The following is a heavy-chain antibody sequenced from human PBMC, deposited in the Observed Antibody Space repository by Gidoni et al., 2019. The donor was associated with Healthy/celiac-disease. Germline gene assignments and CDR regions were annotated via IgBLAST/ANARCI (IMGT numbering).Heavy chain of an antibody. CDR2: INHSGST. CDR1: GGSFSGYY. V-gene: IGHV4-34*01. CDR3: ARGRVGATRY. Sequence: QVQLQQWGAGLLKPSETLSLTCTVYGGSFSGYYWIWIRQPPGKGLEWIGEINHSGSTNYNPALKSRVTISVDTSKNQFSLKLSSVTAADTAVYYCARGRVGATRYWGQGTLVNVSS. D-gene: IGHD1-26*01. J-gene: IGHJ4*02.